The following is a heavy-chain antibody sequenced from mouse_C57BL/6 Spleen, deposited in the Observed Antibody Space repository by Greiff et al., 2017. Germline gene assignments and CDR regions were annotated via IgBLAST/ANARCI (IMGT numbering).Heavy chain of an antibody. D-gene: IGHD1-1*01. CDR2: ISNGGGST. Sequence: EVKLEESGAGLVQPGGSLKLSCAASGFTFSDYYMHWVRQTPGKRLEWVGYISNGGGSTYYPDTVKGRITISRDNAKTTLYLQMSRLKSEDTAMYYCSRAITAVGFDCWGQGTTLTVS. CDR1: GFTFSDYY. J-gene: IGHJ2*01. CDR3: SRAITAVGFDC. V-gene: IGHV5-12*01.